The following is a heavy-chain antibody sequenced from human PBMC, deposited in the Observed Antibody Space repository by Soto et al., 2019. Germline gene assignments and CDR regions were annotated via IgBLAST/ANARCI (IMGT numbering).Heavy chain of an antibody. Sequence: QVQLVESGGGVVQPGRSLRLSCAASGFTFSSYGMHWVRQAPGKGLEWVAVIWYDGSNKYYADSVKGRVTIARDNSKNRLYRQMNSLRGEDTAAYYCASDRGFGFVFGPAAKPAYYYGLDVWGQGTTVTVSS. CDR1: GFTFSSYG. CDR3: ASDRGFGFVFGPAAKPAYYYGLDV. CDR2: IWYDGSNK. V-gene: IGHV3-33*01. D-gene: IGHD2-2*01. J-gene: IGHJ6*02.